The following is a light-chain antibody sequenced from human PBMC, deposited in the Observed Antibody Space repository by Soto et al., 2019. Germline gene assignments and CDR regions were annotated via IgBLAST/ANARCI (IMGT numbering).Light chain of an antibody. CDR1: QGVDNNY. Sequence: EIVLTQSPGTLSLSPGERGTLSCRASQGVDNNYLVWYQQKPGQAPRLLIFGTSSRATGIPDRFSGSGSGTHFTLTINRLEPEDVAVYYCHQFQNSPWTFXQGTKVDIK. V-gene: IGKV3-20*01. J-gene: IGKJ1*01. CDR3: HQFQNSPWT. CDR2: GTS.